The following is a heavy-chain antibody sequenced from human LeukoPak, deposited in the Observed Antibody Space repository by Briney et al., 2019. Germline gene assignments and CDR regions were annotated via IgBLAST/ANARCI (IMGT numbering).Heavy chain of an antibody. CDR2: IKQDGSDK. V-gene: IGHV3-7*01. J-gene: IGHJ4*02. CDR3: ARDYD. Sequence: GGSLRLSCAASGFTFSSHWMSWVRQAPGKGLEWVANIKQDGSDKYYVASVKGRFTISRDNAKNSLYLQMNSLRAEDTAVYYCARDYDWGQGTLVTVSS. D-gene: IGHD3-16*01. CDR1: GFTFSSHW.